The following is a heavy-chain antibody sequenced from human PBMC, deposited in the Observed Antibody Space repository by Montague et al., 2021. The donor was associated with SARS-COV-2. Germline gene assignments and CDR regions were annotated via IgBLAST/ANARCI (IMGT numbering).Heavy chain of an antibody. CDR3: ARVDSSGPGEY. J-gene: IGHJ4*02. Sequence: SETLSLTCTVSGGSLNNYFWSWIRQPPGKGLEWVGYISDSGSTKYNPSLQSRDTISVDTARNQFSLKLLSVTAADTAFYYCARVDSSGPGEYWGQGILVSVSS. D-gene: IGHD3-22*01. CDR2: ISDSGST. V-gene: IGHV4-59*08. CDR1: GGSLNNYF.